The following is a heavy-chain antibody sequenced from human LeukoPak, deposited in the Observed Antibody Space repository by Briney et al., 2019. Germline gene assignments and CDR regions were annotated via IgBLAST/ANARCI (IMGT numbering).Heavy chain of an antibody. CDR1: GGSISSYY. CDR3: ASSDYYYGMDV. CDR2: IYYSGST. J-gene: IGHJ6*02. Sequence: SETLSLTCTVSGGSISSYYWSWIRQPPGKGLEWIGYIYYSGSTNYNPSLKSRVTISVDTSKNQFSLKLSSVTAADTAVYYCASSDYYYGMDVWGQGTTVIVSS. V-gene: IGHV4-59*01.